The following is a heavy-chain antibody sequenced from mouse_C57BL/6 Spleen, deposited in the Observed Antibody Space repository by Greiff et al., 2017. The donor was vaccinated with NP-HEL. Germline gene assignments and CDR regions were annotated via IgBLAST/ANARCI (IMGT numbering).Heavy chain of an antibody. D-gene: IGHD2-5*01. Sequence: QVQLQQSGAELARPGASVKLSCKASGYTFTSYGISWVKQRTGQGLEWIGEIYPRSGNTYYNEKFKGKATLTADKSSSTAYMELRSLTSEDSAVYFCAREEGYSNFFDYWGQGTTLTVSS. CDR2: IYPRSGNT. CDR1: GYTFTSYG. CDR3: AREEGYSNFFDY. J-gene: IGHJ2*01. V-gene: IGHV1-81*01.